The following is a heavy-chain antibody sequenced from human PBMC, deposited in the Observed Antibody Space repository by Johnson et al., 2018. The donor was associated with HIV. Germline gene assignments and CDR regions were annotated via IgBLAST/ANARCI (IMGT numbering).Heavy chain of an antibody. CDR3: AKGKSSGRGSVDI. J-gene: IGHJ3*02. Sequence: QVQLVESGGGVVQPGRSLRLSCAASGFTFSSYAMHWVRQAPGKGLDWVAVISYDGSNKYYADSVKGRFTISRDNSKNTLYLQINSLRAEDTAVFYWAKGKSSGRGSVDIWGQGTKVIVSS. CDR1: GFTFSSYA. CDR2: ISYDGSNK. D-gene: IGHD6-19*01. V-gene: IGHV3-30-3*01.